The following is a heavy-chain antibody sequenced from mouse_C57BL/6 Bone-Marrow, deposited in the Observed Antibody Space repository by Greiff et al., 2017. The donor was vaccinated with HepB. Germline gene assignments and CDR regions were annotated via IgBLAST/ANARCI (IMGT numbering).Heavy chain of an antibody. CDR2: INPNNGDT. J-gene: IGHJ2*01. D-gene: IGHD2-3*01. CDR1: GYTFTDYN. Sequence: VQLQQSGPELVKPGASVKMSCKASGYTFTDYNMHWVKQSHGKSLEWIGYINPNNGDTSYNHKFKGKATLTVNKSSSTAYMELRSLTSEDSAVYYCGYDGYYLYFDYWGQGTTLTVSS. V-gene: IGHV1-22*01. CDR3: GYDGYYLYFDY.